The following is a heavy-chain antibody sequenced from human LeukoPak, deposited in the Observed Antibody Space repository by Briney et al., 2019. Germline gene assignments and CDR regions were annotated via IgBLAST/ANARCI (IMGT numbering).Heavy chain of an antibody. D-gene: IGHD4-11*01. Sequence: GGCLRLSCAASGFTFSSYEMNWVRQAPGKGLEWVSFITSSGNTMYYADSVKGRFTISRDNAKNSLYLQMNSLRADDTAVYYCARLRSKYWFDPWGQGTLVT. CDR1: GFTFSSYE. J-gene: IGHJ5*02. V-gene: IGHV3-48*03. CDR2: ITSSGNTM. CDR3: ARLRSKYWFDP.